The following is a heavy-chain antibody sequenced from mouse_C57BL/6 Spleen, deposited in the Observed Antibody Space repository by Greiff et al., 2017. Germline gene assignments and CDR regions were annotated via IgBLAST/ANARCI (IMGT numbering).Heavy chain of an antibody. D-gene: IGHD1-1*01. Sequence: QVQLQQPGAELVKPGASVKLSCKASGYTFTSYWMHWVKQRPGQGLEWIGMIHPNSGSTNYNEKFKSKATLTVDKSSSTAYMQLSSLTSEDSAVYYCARDYYGSSTRFAYWGQGTLVTVSA. CDR1: GYTFTSYW. CDR2: IHPNSGST. CDR3: ARDYYGSSTRFAY. J-gene: IGHJ3*01. V-gene: IGHV1-64*01.